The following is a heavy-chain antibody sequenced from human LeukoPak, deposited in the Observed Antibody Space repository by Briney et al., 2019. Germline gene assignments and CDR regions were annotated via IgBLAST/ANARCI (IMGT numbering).Heavy chain of an antibody. CDR2: ISSSSSTI. V-gene: IGHV3-48*01. CDR1: GFTFSSYS. J-gene: IGHJ6*03. Sequence: GGSLRLSCAASGFTFSSYSMNWVRQAPGKGLEWVSYISSSSSTIYYAGSVKGRFTISRDNAKNSLYLQMNSLRAEDTAVYYCARESGSRNYDFWSGYYDYYYYYMDVWGRGTTVTVSS. CDR3: ARESGSRNYDFWSGYYDYYYYYMDV. D-gene: IGHD3-3*01.